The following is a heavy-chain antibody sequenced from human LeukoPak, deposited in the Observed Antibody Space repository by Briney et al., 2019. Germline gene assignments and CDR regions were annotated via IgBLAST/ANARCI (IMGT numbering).Heavy chain of an antibody. CDR1: GFTFRTYS. Sequence: PGGSLRLSCAASGFTFRTYSMNWVRQAPGKGLEWVSYISSLGRTTYYADSVKGRFTISRDNAKNSLSLQMNSLRDEDTAVYYCVTRYSPQDIDYWGQGTLVTVSS. V-gene: IGHV3-48*02. J-gene: IGHJ4*02. CDR3: VTRYSPQDIDY. D-gene: IGHD2-2*02. CDR2: ISSLGRTT.